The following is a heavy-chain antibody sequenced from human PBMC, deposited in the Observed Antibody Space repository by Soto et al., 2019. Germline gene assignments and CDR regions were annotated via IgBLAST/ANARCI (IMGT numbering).Heavy chain of an antibody. D-gene: IGHD6-13*01. J-gene: IGHJ4*02. CDR3: AKDRTRKIAAAGLDY. V-gene: IGHV3-23*01. CDR1: GFTFRSYA. CDR2: ISGSGGST. Sequence: GGSLRLSCAASGFTFRSYAMSWVRQAPGKGLEWVSAISGSGGSTYYADSVKGRFTISRDNSKNTLYLQMNSLRAEDTAVYYCAKDRTRKIAAAGLDYWGQGTLVTVSS.